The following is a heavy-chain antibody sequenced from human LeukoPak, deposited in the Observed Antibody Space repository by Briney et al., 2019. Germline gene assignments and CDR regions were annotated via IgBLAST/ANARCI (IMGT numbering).Heavy chain of an antibody. V-gene: IGHV4-59*01. Sequence: SETLSLTCTVSGGSISSYYWSWIRQPPGKGLEWIGYIYYSGSTNYNPSLKSRVTISVDTSKNQFSLKLSSVIAADTAVYYCARADSHSYHYYGSGSPGGWFDPWGQGTLVTVSS. CDR2: IYYSGST. D-gene: IGHD3-10*01. J-gene: IGHJ5*02. CDR1: GGSISSYY. CDR3: ARADSHSYHYYGSGSPGGWFDP.